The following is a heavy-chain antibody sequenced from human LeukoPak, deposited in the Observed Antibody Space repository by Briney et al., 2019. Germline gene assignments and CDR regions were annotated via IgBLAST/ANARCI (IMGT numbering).Heavy chain of an antibody. Sequence: SGGSLRLSCAASGFTVSSNHMSWVRRAPGKGLEWVSYISSSGSTIYYADSVKGRFTISRDNAKNSLYLQMNSLRAEDTAVYYCARDHYIVGATTPYFDYWGQGTLVTVSS. V-gene: IGHV3-11*01. CDR1: GFTVSSNH. CDR3: ARDHYIVGATTPYFDY. J-gene: IGHJ4*02. D-gene: IGHD1-26*01. CDR2: ISSSGSTI.